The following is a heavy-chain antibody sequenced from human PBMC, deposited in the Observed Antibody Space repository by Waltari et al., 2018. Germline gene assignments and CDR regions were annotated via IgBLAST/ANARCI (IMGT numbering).Heavy chain of an antibody. J-gene: IGHJ3*02. CDR2: MNPNSGNT. D-gene: IGHD3-22*01. V-gene: IGHV1-8*03. CDR1: GDTFTSSD. CDR3: ARGGLNAFDI. Sequence: QVQLVQSGAEVKKPGASVKVSCKASGDTFTSSDVNWVRQATGQGLEWMGWMNPNSGNTAYAQKFQGRVTITRHSSISTAYMELSSLRSEDTAVYYCARGGLNAFDIWGQGTMVTVSS.